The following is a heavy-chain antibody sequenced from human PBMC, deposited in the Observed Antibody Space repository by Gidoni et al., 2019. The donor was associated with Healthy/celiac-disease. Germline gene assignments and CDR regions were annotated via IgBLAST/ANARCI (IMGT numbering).Heavy chain of an antibody. CDR3: ARDWDCSGGSCSYYYYGMDV. CDR1: GFTFSSYS. D-gene: IGHD2-15*01. CDR2: ISSSSSYI. V-gene: IGHV3-21*01. Sequence: EVQMVESGGGLVKPGGSLRLSCAASGFTFSSYSMNWVRQAPGKGLEWVSSISSSSSYIYYADSVKGRFTISRDNAKNSLYLQMNSLRAEDTAVYYCARDWDCSGGSCSYYYYGMDVWGQGTTVTVSS. J-gene: IGHJ6*02.